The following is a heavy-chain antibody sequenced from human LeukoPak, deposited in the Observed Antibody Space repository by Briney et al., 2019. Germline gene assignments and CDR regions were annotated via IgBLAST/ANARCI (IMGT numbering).Heavy chain of an antibody. CDR3: ARGSAKYSSSPRLLYYFDY. CDR2: INHSGST. J-gene: IGHJ4*02. V-gene: IGHV4-34*01. CDR1: GGSFSGYY. Sequence: SETLSLTCAVYGGSFSGYYWSWIRQPPGKGLEWIGEINHSGSTNYNPSLKSRVTISVDTSKNQFSLRLSSVTAADTAVYYCARGSAKYSSSPRLLYYFDYWGQGTLVTVSS. D-gene: IGHD6-6*01.